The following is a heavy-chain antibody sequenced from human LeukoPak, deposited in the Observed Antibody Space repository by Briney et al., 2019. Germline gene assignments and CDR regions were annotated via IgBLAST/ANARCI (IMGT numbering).Heavy chain of an antibody. J-gene: IGHJ3*02. CDR1: GGTFSNYA. CDR2: IIPIFSTA. D-gene: IGHD3-10*01. Sequence: ASVKVSCKASGGTFSNYAISWVRQAPGQGLEWMGGIIPIFSTANYAQKFQGRVTITTDESTSTVHMELSSLGSEDTAVYYCARSYGSGSYIMRAFYIWGQGTMVTVSS. V-gene: IGHV1-69*05. CDR3: ARSYGSGSYIMRAFYI.